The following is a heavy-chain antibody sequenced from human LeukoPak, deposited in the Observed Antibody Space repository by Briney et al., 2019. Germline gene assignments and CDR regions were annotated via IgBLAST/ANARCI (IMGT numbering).Heavy chain of an antibody. CDR3: ARLRVVLLWFGELSFFDY. Sequence: PSETLSLTCTVSGGSISSYYWSWIRQPPGKGLEWIGSIYYSGSTYYNPSLKSRVTISVDTSKNQFSRMLSSVTAADTAVYYCARLRVVLLWFGELSFFDYWGQGTLVTVSS. D-gene: IGHD3-10*01. V-gene: IGHV4-59*12. J-gene: IGHJ4*02. CDR2: IYYSGST. CDR1: GGSISSYY.